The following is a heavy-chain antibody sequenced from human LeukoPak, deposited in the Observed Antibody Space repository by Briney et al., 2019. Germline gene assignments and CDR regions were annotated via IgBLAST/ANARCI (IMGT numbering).Heavy chain of an antibody. Sequence: PGGSLRLSCAASGFTFSDYYMSWIRQAPGKGLEWVSYISSSSSTIYYADSVKGRFTISRDNSKNTLYLQMNSLRAEDTAVYYCARGLGYCGGDCYYYYGMDVWGQGTTVTVSS. CDR3: ARGLGYCGGDCYYYYGMDV. CDR1: GFTFSDYY. V-gene: IGHV3-11*04. D-gene: IGHD2-21*02. CDR2: ISSSSSTI. J-gene: IGHJ6*02.